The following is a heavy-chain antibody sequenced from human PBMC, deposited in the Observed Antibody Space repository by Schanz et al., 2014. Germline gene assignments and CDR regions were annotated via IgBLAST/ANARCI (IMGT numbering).Heavy chain of an antibody. D-gene: IGHD3-3*01. CDR3: ARDRRFFDRDGLYYFDS. V-gene: IGHV1-18*01. J-gene: IGHJ4*02. CDR1: GYIFINSG. Sequence: QIQLVQSGPEVKKPGATVKVSCKASGYIFINSGISWVRQAPGQGLEWMGWISVYNHNKEYDQKFQGRVTMTTDTSTSTAYMALTDLRSDDTAGYYCARDRRFFDRDGLYYFDSWGQGTLVTVSS. CDR2: ISVYNHNK.